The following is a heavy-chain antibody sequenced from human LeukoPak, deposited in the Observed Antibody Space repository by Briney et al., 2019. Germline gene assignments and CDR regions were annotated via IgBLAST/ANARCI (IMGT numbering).Heavy chain of an antibody. D-gene: IGHD2-2*01. V-gene: IGHV3-23*01. CDR3: AKARIVVVPAAIGY. Sequence: GGSLKLSCAASGFPFSSYAMRRVRQAPGKGLEGVSAISGRGGSTYYADSVKGRFTISRDNSKNTLYLQMNSLRAEDTPVYYCAKARIVVVPAAIGYWGQGTLVTVSS. CDR2: ISGRGGST. CDR1: GFPFSSYA. J-gene: IGHJ4*02.